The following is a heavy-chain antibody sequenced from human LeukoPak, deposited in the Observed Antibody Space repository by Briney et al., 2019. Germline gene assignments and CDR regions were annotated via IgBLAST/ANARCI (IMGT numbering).Heavy chain of an antibody. J-gene: IGHJ6*03. CDR1: GYTFTGYY. V-gene: IGHV1-2*02. CDR2: INPNSGGT. CDR3: ARDYYYDSSGYPGDYYFYYMDV. D-gene: IGHD3-22*01. Sequence: ASVKVSCKASGYTFTGYYMHWVRQAPGQGLEWMGWINPNSGGTNYAQKFQGKVTMTRDTSSSTAYMELSRLRSDDTAVYYCARDYYYDSSGYPGDYYFYYMDVWGKGTTVTVSS.